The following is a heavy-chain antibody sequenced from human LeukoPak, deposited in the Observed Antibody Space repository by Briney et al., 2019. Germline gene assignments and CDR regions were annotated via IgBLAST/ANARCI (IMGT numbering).Heavy chain of an antibody. CDR3: ARWCSGGSCYSKDS. CDR1: GGSISSSNW. J-gene: IGHJ4*02. Sequence: PSGTLSLTCAVSGGSISSSNWWTWVRQPPGQGLAWIGEIYHSGSTNYNPSLKSRVTISVNKSENQFSLKLNSVTAADTAVYYCARWCSGGSCYSKDSWGQGTLVTVSS. D-gene: IGHD2-15*01. CDR2: IYHSGST. V-gene: IGHV4-4*02.